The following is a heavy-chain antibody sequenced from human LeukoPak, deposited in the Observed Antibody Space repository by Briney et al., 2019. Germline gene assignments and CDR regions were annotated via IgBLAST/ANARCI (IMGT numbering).Heavy chain of an antibody. CDR3: ARGPMLVRGYYFDY. CDR2: INHSGST. Sequence: SETLSLTCAVYGGSFSGYYWSWIRQPPGKGLEWIGEINHSGSTNYNPSLKSRVTISVDTSKNQFSLKLSSVTAADTAAYYCARGPMLVRGYYFDYWGQGTLVTVSS. J-gene: IGHJ4*02. D-gene: IGHD6-13*01. V-gene: IGHV4-34*01. CDR1: GGSFSGYY.